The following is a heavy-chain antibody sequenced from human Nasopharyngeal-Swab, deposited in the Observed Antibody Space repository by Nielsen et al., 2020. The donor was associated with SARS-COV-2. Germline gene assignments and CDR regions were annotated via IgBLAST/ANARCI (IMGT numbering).Heavy chain of an antibody. V-gene: IGHV3-53*01. CDR1: LFTACTNY. J-gene: IGHJ4*02. Sequence: SCAASLFTACTNYMSWVRQAPGKGLEWVSLIYSGGSTYYADSVKGRFTISRDNSKNTPYPQMNSLRAEDTAVYYCASSGLARRDLGYWGKGTLVTVSS. CDR2: IYSGGST. CDR3: ASSGLARRDLGY. D-gene: IGHD3-16*01.